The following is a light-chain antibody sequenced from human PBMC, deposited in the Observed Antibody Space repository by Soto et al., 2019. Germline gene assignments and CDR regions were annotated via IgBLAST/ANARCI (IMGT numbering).Light chain of an antibody. CDR2: ANS. V-gene: IGLV1-40*01. Sequence: QSALTQPPSVSGAPGQRVTISCTGSSSNIGAGYDVHWYQQLPGTAPKLLIYANSNRPSGVPDRFSGSKSGTSASLAITGLQGEDEAHYYCQSYDSILSGVVFGGGTKLTVL. CDR1: SSNIGAGYD. J-gene: IGLJ2*01. CDR3: QSYDSILSGVV.